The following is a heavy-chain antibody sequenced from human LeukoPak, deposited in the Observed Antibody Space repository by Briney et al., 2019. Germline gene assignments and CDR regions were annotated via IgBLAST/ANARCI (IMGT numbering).Heavy chain of an antibody. J-gene: IGHJ4*02. D-gene: IGHD2-15*01. Sequence: GGSLRLSCAASGFTVSSNYMTWVRQAPGKGLEWVSVVYTGGSTYSADSVKGRFTISRDNAKNTLYLQMNSLRAEDTAVYYCARDQCSGANCQVALDYWGQGTLVTVSS. CDR2: VYTGGST. CDR1: GFTVSSNY. CDR3: ARDQCSGANCQVALDY. V-gene: IGHV3-53*01.